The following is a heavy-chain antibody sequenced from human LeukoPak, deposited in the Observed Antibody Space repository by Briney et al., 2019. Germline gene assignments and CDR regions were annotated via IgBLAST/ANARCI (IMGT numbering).Heavy chain of an antibody. V-gene: IGHV3-21*01. J-gene: IGHJ4*02. D-gene: IGHD5-12*01. CDR2: ISSSSSYI. Sequence: GGSLILSCAASGFTFSSYSMNWVRQAPGKGLEWVSSISSSSSYIYYADSVKGRFTISRDNAKNSLYLQMNSLRAEDTAVYYCASSIVATIRGRDYWGQGTLVTVSS. CDR1: GFTFSSYS. CDR3: ASSIVATIRGRDY.